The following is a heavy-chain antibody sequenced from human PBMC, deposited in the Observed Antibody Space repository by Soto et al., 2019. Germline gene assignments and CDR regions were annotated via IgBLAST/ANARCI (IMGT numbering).Heavy chain of an antibody. CDR3: ARDTTIFGVVPLDYYYYGMDV. J-gene: IGHJ6*02. V-gene: IGHV1-2*02. CDR1: GYTFTGYY. Sequence: GASVKVSCKASGYTFTGYYMHWVRQAPGQGLEWMGWINPNSGGTNYAQKFQGRVTMTRDTSISTAYMELSRLRSDDTAVYYCARDTTIFGVVPLDYYYYGMDVWGHGTTVTVAS. D-gene: IGHD3-3*01. CDR2: INPNSGGT.